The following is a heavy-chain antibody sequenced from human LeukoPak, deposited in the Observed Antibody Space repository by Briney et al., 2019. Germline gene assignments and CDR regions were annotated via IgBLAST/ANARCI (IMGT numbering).Heavy chain of an antibody. CDR2: INQDASVR. Sequence: GGSLRLSCAASGFSFSTYWMSWVRQSPEKGLEFVANINQDASVRNYMDSLKGRCTISRDNAKKSVYLEINSLRADDTAVYYCARDPGSSSFDLWGQGALVTVSS. J-gene: IGHJ4*02. CDR1: GFSFSTYW. D-gene: IGHD6-13*01. V-gene: IGHV3-7*01. CDR3: ARDPGSSSFDL.